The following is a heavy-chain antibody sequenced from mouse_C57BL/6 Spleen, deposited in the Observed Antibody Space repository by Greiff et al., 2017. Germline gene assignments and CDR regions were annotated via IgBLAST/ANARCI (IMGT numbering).Heavy chain of an antibody. D-gene: IGHD4-1*01. CDR2: IDPNSGGT. V-gene: IGHV1-72*01. J-gene: IGHJ4*01. CDR3: ARTGGTRDYAMDY. Sequence: QQSCKASGYTFTSYWMHWVKQRPGRGLEWIGRIDPNSGGTKYNEKFKSKATLTVDKPSSTAYMQLSSLTSEDSAVYYCARTGGTRDYAMDYWGQGTSVTVSS. CDR1: GYTFTSYW.